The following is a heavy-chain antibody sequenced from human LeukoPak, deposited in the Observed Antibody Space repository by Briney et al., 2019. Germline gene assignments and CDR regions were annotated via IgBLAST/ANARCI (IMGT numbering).Heavy chain of an antibody. J-gene: IGHJ4*02. CDR3: VKFSGFNWNYYFDQ. CDR2: IGGSGSGT. V-gene: IGHV3-23*01. Sequence: GGSLRLSCAASGFDSGFDFNIYAMTWVRQAPGKGLEWVSTIGGSGSGTDYADSVKGRFTISRDNSKNTLSLQMNSLRAEDTAVYYCVKFSGFNWNYYFDQWGQGTPVTVSS. D-gene: IGHD1-7*01. CDR1: GFDFNIYA.